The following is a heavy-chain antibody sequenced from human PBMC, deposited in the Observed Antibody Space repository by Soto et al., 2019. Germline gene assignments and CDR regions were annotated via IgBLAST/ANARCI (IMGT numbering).Heavy chain of an antibody. D-gene: IGHD1-20*01. Sequence: SETLSLTFTVSGASISVHSYYWTWIRQPPGKGLEWIGSSYYSGTTYFNPSLKSRATISVDTSKNQFSLRMTSVTAADTAIYYCTRRYNWNGNYFDPWGPGALVTVSS. J-gene: IGHJ5*02. V-gene: IGHV4-39*01. CDR3: TRRYNWNGNYFDP. CDR1: GASISVHSYY. CDR2: SYYSGTT.